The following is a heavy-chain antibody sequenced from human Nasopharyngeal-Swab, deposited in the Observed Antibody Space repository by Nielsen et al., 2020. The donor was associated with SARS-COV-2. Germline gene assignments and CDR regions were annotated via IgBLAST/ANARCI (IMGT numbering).Heavy chain of an antibody. CDR3: ARDFDKTGD. CDR1: GLTFSNYW. D-gene: IGHD7-27*01. V-gene: IGHV3-74*01. Sequence: GESLKIPCAVSGLTFSNYWIHWVRQAPGKGLVWVSRINSDGSRTGYAASVKGRFTSSRDNAKNTVYLQMNSLRAEDTAVYYCARDFDKTGDWGQGTLVTVSS. CDR2: INSDGSRT. J-gene: IGHJ4*02.